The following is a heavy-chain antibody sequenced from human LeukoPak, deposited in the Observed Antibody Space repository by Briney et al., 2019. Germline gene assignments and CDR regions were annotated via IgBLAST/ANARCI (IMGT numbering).Heavy chain of an antibody. Sequence: GGSLRLSCAASGFTFDDYAMHWVRQAPGKGLEWVSGISWNSGTIGYADSVKGRFTISRDNAKNSLYLQMNSLRAEDTALYYCAKDRVQLPDAFDIWGQGTMVTVSS. CDR1: GFTFDDYA. D-gene: IGHD2-21*01. V-gene: IGHV3-9*01. J-gene: IGHJ3*02. CDR2: ISWNSGTI. CDR3: AKDRVQLPDAFDI.